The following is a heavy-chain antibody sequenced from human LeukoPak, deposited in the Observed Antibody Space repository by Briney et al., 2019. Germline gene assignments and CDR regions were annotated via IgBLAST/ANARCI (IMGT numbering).Heavy chain of an antibody. CDR1: GFTFSSYE. J-gene: IGHJ5*02. D-gene: IGHD1-7*01. Sequence: GGSLRLSCAASGFTFSSYEMNWVRQAPGKGLEWVSSISSTSSYIYYADSVKGRFTISRDNAKNSLYLQMNSLRAEDTAVYYCARVPNWNSVNWFDPWGQGTLVTVSS. V-gene: IGHV3-21*01. CDR2: ISSTSSYI. CDR3: ARVPNWNSVNWFDP.